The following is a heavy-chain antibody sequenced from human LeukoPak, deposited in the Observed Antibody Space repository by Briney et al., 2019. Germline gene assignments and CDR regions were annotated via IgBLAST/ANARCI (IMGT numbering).Heavy chain of an antibody. J-gene: IGHJ4*02. V-gene: IGHV1-69*05. Sequence: GASVKVSCKASGYTFTGYYMHWVRQAPGQGLEWMGRIIPIFGTANYAQKFQGRVTITTDESTSTAYMELSSLRSEDTAVYYCARGRSGWDGVHDYWGQGTLVTVSS. D-gene: IGHD6-19*01. CDR1: GYTFTGYY. CDR3: ARGRSGWDGVHDY. CDR2: IIPIFGTA.